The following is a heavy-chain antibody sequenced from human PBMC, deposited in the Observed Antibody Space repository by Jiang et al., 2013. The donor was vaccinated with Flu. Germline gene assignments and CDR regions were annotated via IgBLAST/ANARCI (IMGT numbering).Heavy chain of an antibody. CDR1: GGTFSSYA. CDR3: ARNSKVVYASDLEWFDP. V-gene: IGHV1-69*04. D-gene: IGHD2-8*02. J-gene: IGHJ5*02. Sequence: VKVSCKASGGTFSSYAISWVRQAPGQGLEWMGRIIPILGIANYAQKFQGRVTITADKSTGTAYMELSSLRSEDTAVYYCARNSKVVYASDLEWFDPWGQGTLVTVSS. CDR2: IIPILGIA.